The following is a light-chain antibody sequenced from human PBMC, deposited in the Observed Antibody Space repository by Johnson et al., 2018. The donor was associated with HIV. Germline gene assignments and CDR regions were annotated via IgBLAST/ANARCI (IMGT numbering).Light chain of an antibody. CDR3: GTWDSSLTLYV. CDR1: SSNIGNNY. J-gene: IGLJ1*01. Sequence: QSVLTQPPSVSAAPGQKVTISCSGSSSNIGNNYVSWYQQLPGTAPKLLIYDSYKRPSGIPDRFSGSKSGTSATLGITGLPTGDEADYYCGTWDSSLTLYVFGTGTKVTVL. CDR2: DSY. V-gene: IGLV1-51*01.